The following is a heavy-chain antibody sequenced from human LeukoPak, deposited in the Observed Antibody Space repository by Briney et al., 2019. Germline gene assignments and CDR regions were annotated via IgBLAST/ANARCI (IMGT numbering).Heavy chain of an antibody. D-gene: IGHD3-10*01. CDR3: ARPDDSESFYRANHY. CDR2: ISYDGSNE. Sequence: PGGSLRLSCAASGFTFTNYAMTWVRQAPGEGLEWVAVISYDGSNEYYADSVKGRFTISRDNSNNTLSLQMNGLRVEDTAVYYCARPDDSESFYRANHYWGRGTLVTVS. J-gene: IGHJ4*02. V-gene: IGHV3-30*03. CDR1: GFTFTNYA.